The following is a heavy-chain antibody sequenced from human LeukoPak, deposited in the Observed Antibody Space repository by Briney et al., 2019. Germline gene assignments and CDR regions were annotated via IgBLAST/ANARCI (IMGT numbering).Heavy chain of an antibody. CDR1: GFTFSDYY. CDR2: IGSSGSTI. D-gene: IGHD4-17*01. Sequence: PGGSLRLSCAASGFTFSDYYMSWIRQAPGKGLEWVSYIGSSGSTIYYADSVKGRFTISRDNAKNSLYLQMNSLRAEDTAVYYCARDQQSYGDYDAFDIWGQGTMVTVSS. CDR3: ARDQQSYGDYDAFDI. J-gene: IGHJ3*02. V-gene: IGHV3-11*04.